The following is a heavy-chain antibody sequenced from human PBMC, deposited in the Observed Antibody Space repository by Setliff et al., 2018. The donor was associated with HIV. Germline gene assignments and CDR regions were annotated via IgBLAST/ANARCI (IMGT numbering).Heavy chain of an antibody. CDR3: ARTGGFGVVN. D-gene: IGHD3-3*01. CDR1: DFSLYDFN. J-gene: IGHJ4*02. Sequence: GGSLRLSCEASDFSLYDFNMNWVRQAPGKGLEWVSSISSTTGYIFYATSVKGRFIISRDNAKNTLYLQMNSLRAEDTAVYYCARTGGFGVVNWGQGTLVTVSS. V-gene: IGHV3-21*03. CDR2: ISSTTGYI.